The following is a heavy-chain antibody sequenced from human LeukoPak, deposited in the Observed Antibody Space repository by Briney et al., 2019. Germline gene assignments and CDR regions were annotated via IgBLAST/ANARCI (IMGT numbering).Heavy chain of an antibody. D-gene: IGHD3-3*01. CDR1: VGSISGAF. J-gene: IGHJ6*02. V-gene: IGHV4-59*01. CDR2: IYYSGST. Sequence: SETLSLSCTVSVGSISGAFWSWIRQPPGKGLEWIGYIYYSGSTSYNPSLKTRVTISIDTSKNQFSLKLSSVTAADTAVYYCARESPYYDFWSGYSYDYYGMDAWGQGTTVTVSS. CDR3: ARESPYYDFWSGYSYDYYGMDA.